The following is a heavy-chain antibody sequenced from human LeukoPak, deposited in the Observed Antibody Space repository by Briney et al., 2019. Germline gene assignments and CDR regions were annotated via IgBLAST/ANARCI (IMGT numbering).Heavy chain of an antibody. CDR1: GGSISSSSYY. Sequence: SETLSLTCTVSGGSISSSSYYWGWIRQPPGKGLEWIGSIYYSGSTYYNPSLKSRVTISVDTSKNQFSLKLTSVTAADTAVYYCARIVYSSLSHALDTGGQGTMVTVSS. D-gene: IGHD3-22*01. CDR3: ARIVYSSLSHALDT. CDR2: IYYSGST. J-gene: IGHJ3*02. V-gene: IGHV4-39*07.